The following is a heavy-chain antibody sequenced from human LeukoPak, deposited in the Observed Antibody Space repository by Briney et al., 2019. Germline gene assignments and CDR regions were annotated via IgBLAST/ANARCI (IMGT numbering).Heavy chain of an antibody. Sequence: PGGSLRLSCAASGFTLSRYAMHWVRQAPGKGGEGVKCIQFDGSAIFFADSVTALFTLSTDSSKNSVYLQMNSLTIEDTSVYFCAQYVPIEPVPGFGPGYWGQRTLVTVST. V-gene: IGHV3-30*02. CDR3: AQYVPIEPVPGFGPGY. CDR1: GFTLSRYA. CDR2: IQFDGSAI. J-gene: IGHJ4*02. D-gene: IGHD3-16*01.